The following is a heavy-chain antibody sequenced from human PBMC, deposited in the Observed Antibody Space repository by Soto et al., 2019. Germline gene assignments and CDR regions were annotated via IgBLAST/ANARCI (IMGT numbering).Heavy chain of an antibody. CDR3: AKGRSSILWWGGDY. V-gene: IGHV3-30*18. CDR2: ISYDGSNK. J-gene: IGHJ4*02. D-gene: IGHD2-21*01. CDR1: GFTFSSYG. Sequence: VQLVESGGGLVQPGGSLRLSCAASGFTFSSYGMHWVRQAPGKGLEWVAVISYDGSNKYYADSVKGRFTISRDNSKNTLYLQMNSLRAEDTAVYYCAKGRSSILWWGGDYWGQGTLVTVSS.